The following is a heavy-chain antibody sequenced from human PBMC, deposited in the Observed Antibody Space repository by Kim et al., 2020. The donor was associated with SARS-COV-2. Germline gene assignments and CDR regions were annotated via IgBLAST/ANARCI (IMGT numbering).Heavy chain of an antibody. CDR3: AREPTEVAVAGTAYYYYGMDV. D-gene: IGHD6-19*01. J-gene: IGHJ6*02. V-gene: IGHV3-66*02. CDR2: IYSGGST. Sequence: GGSLRLSCAASGFTVSSNYMSWVRQAPGKGLEWVSVIYSGGSTYYADSVKGRFTISRDNSKNTLYLQMNSLRAEDTAVYYCAREPTEVAVAGTAYYYYGMDVWGQGTTVTVSS. CDR1: GFTVSSNY.